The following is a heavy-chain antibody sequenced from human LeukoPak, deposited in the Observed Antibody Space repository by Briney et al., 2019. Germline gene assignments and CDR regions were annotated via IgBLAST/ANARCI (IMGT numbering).Heavy chain of an antibody. CDR1: GFTFDDYA. J-gene: IGHJ4*02. Sequence: GGSLRLSCAASGFTFDDYAMHWVRQAPGKGLEWVSGISWNSGSIGYADSVKGRFTISRDNAKNSLYLQMNSLRAEDTALYYCAKAHGAYDSSGPLGYFDYWGQGTLVTVSS. CDR2: ISWNSGSI. CDR3: AKAHGAYDSSGPLGYFDY. D-gene: IGHD3-22*01. V-gene: IGHV3-9*01.